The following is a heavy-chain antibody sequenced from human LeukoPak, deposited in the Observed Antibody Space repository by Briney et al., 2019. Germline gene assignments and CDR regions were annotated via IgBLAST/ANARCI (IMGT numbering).Heavy chain of an antibody. D-gene: IGHD1-1*01. CDR2: INPNSGGT. J-gene: IGHJ4*02. CDR1: GYTFTGYY. Sequence: ASVKVSCKASGYTFTGYYMHWVRQAPGQGLEWMGWINPNSGGTNYAQKFQGRVTMTRDTSISTAYMELSRLRSDDTAVYYCARDLLNAPFLFPNWGQGTLVTVSS. V-gene: IGHV1-2*02. CDR3: ARDLLNAPFLFPN.